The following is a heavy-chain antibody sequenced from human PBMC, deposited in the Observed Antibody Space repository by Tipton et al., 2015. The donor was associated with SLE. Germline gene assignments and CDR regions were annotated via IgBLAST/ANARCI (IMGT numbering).Heavy chain of an antibody. J-gene: IGHJ1*01. CDR1: GDSLSSNNYY. CDR2: IHYAGGT. Sequence: TLSLTCSVSGDSLSSNNYYWGWIRQSPAQGLEWIGTIHYAGGTYYNPSLRSRLTISVDTSENHFSLNLNSVTAADTAMYYCVRMLGAEYFHHWGQGTLVTVSS. D-gene: IGHD1-26*01. CDR3: VRMLGAEYFHH. V-gene: IGHV4-39*07.